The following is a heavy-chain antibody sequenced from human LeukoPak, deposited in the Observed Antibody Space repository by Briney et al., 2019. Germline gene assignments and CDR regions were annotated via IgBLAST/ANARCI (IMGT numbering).Heavy chain of an antibody. J-gene: IGHJ5*02. Sequence: PSETLSLTCTVSGGSISSYYWSWIRHPAGKGLEWIGRIYTSGSTNYNPSLKSRVTMSVDTSKNQFSLKLSSVTAADTAVYYCARDGVRGLTFNWFDPWGQGTLVTDSS. V-gene: IGHV4-4*07. CDR1: GGSISSYY. D-gene: IGHD3-10*01. CDR3: ARDGVRGLTFNWFDP. CDR2: IYTSGST.